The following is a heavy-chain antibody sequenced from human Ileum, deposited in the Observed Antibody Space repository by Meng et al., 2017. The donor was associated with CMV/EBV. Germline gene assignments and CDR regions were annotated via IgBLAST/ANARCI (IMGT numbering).Heavy chain of an antibody. V-gene: IGHV3-NL1*01. CDR1: GYSFIPYY. CDR3: ARAPLLYFDY. CDR2: FNTLDNST. Sequence: HRVLSGAGVEQAVASMQVSCEASGYSFIPYYIHWVRQAPGQGLEWVAVFNTLDNSTYYADSVKGRFTISRDTSKNTVYLQMHSLRAEDTAIYYCARAPLLYFDYWGQGTLVTVSS. D-gene: IGHD2/OR15-2a*01. J-gene: IGHJ4*02.